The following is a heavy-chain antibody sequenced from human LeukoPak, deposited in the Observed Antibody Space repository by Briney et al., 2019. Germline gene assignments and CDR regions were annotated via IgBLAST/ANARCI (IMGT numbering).Heavy chain of an antibody. CDR2: ISSSSSYI. CDR3: ARREGYCSSTSCYVFDY. D-gene: IGHD2-2*01. V-gene: IGHV3-21*01. CDR1: GFTFSRYS. Sequence: PGGSPRLSCAASGFTFSRYSMNWVRQAPGKGLEWVSSISSSSSYIYYADSVKGRFTISRDNAKNSLYLQMNSLRAEDTAVYYCARREGYCSSTSCYVFDYWGQGTLVTVSS. J-gene: IGHJ4*02.